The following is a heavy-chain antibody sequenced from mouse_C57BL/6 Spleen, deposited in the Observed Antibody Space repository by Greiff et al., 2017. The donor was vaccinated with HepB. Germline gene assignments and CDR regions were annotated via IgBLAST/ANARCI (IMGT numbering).Heavy chain of an antibody. V-gene: IGHV1-59*01. Sequence: VQLQQPGAELVRPGTSVKLSCKASGYTFTSYWMHWVKQRPGQGLEWIGVIDPSDSYTNYNQKFKGKATLTVDTSSSTAYMQLSSLTSEDSAVYYCARWTAQATYYYAMDYWGQGTSVTVSS. CDR2: IDPSDSYT. CDR1: GYTFTSYW. J-gene: IGHJ4*01. CDR3: ARWTAQATYYYAMDY. D-gene: IGHD3-2*02.